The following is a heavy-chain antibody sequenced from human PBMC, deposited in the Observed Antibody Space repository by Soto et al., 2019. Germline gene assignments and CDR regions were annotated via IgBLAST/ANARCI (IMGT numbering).Heavy chain of an antibody. V-gene: IGHV1-69*13. J-gene: IGHJ4*02. CDR2: IIPMFGTA. Sequence: SVKVSCKAAGGTFSSYGISWVRQAPGQGLEWMGGIIPMFGTATHTQNFQGRLTITADESTSTAYMELSSLRSEDTAVYFCARSVGVTTLSYLDYWGQGTLVTVSS. D-gene: IGHD1-26*01. CDR1: GGTFSSYG. CDR3: ARSVGVTTLSYLDY.